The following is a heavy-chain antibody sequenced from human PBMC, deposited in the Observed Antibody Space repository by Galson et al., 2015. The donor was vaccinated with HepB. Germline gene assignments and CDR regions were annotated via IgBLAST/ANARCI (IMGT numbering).Heavy chain of an antibody. CDR1: GFTFSGMW. J-gene: IGHJ6*02. D-gene: IGHD2-2*01. CDR2: IKQDGSEK. Sequence: SLRLSCAVSGFTFSGMWMTWVRQAPGKGLEWVASIKQDGSEKYYVDSVKGRFTISRDNAKNSVYLQMNSLRDEDTAVYFCARSRSLDVWGQGTTVTVSS. V-gene: IGHV3-7*01. CDR3: ARSRSLDV.